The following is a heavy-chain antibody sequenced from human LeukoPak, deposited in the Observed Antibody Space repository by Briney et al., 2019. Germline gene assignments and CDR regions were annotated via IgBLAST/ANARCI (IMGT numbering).Heavy chain of an antibody. CDR1: GFTFSSYA. Sequence: GGSLRLSCAASGFTFSSYAMSWVRQAPGKGLEWVSAISGSGGSTYYADSVKGRFTISRDNSNKTLYLQMNSLRVEDSAVCYCAKDYSYGYGDYVSWFDPWGQGTLVSVFS. J-gene: IGHJ5*02. V-gene: IGHV3-23*01. CDR2: ISGSGGST. CDR3: AKDYSYGYGDYVSWFDP. D-gene: IGHD4-17*01.